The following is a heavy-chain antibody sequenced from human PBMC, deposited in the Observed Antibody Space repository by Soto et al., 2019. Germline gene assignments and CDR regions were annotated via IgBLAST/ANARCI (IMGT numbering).Heavy chain of an antibody. V-gene: IGHV3-7*01. D-gene: IGHD4-4*01. Sequence: GGSLRLSCAASGFTFGGYWMNWVRQAPGKGLEWVANIKQDGSEKYYVDSVKGRFTISRDNVKNSLYLQMNSLRAEDTAVYCCARRKATVTLDYWGQGTLVTVSS. CDR2: IKQDGSEK. CDR1: GFTFGGYW. J-gene: IGHJ4*02. CDR3: ARRKATVTLDY.